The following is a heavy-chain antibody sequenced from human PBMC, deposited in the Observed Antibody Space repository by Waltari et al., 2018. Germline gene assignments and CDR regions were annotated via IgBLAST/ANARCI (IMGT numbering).Heavy chain of an antibody. D-gene: IGHD2-2*01. CDR3: TRVAKGRTSSQFDY. J-gene: IGHJ4*02. CDR2: VGTKTNSHAT. CDR1: GFNLRGSV. Sequence: EVQLGESGGGVVRPGESMKLSWVVSGFNLRGSVIKWVRQRSGKGLEWVGRVGTKTNSHATFYGPSVEGRFSISRDDSQNTAYLQMDSLDLDDTAVYFCTRVAKGRTSSQFDYWGQGTLVTVSS. V-gene: IGHV3-73*01.